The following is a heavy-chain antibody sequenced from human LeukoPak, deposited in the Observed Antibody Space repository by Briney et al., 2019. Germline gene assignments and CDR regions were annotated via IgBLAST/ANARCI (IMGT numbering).Heavy chain of an antibody. CDR3: ARVGSGWSFDY. V-gene: IGHV4-4*07. CDR1: VGSISSYY. CDR2: IQTSGST. D-gene: IGHD6-19*01. Sequence: SETLSLTCAVSVGSISSYYWSWIRQPAGRGLEWIGRIQTSGSTNYNPSLKSRVTMSVDTSKNKFSLKVNSVTAADTAVYYCARVGSGWSFDYWGQGTLVTVSS. J-gene: IGHJ4*02.